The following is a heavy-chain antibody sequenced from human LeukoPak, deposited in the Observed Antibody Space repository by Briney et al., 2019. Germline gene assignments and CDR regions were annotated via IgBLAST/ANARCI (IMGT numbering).Heavy chain of an antibody. Sequence: GGSLRLSCAASGFTVSNNYMSWVRQAPGKGLEWVSVIYGGDNTYYVESVKGRFTISRDNSKNTLFLQMNRLRAEDTAVYYCAGRRVLDASFDYWGQGTLVTVSS. J-gene: IGHJ4*02. CDR1: GFTVSNNY. D-gene: IGHD3-16*01. CDR2: IYGGDNT. V-gene: IGHV3-66*02. CDR3: AGRRVLDASFDY.